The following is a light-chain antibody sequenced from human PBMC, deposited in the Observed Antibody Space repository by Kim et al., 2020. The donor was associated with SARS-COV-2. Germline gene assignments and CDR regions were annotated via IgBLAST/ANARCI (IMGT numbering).Light chain of an antibody. Sequence: SPWERATLACRASQSVSSSYLAWDQQKPGQAPRPLIYGASSRATGIPDRFSGSGSGTDFTLTISRLEPEDFAVYYCQQYGSSPPYSFGQGTKLEI. J-gene: IGKJ2*03. CDR2: GAS. CDR3: QQYGSSPPYS. V-gene: IGKV3-20*01. CDR1: QSVSSSY.